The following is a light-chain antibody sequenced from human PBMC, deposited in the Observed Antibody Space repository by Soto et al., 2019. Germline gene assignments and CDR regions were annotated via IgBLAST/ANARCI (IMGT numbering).Light chain of an antibody. CDR3: AAWDNSLRWV. CDR1: SSNIGSNF. CDR2: RTD. Sequence: QSVLSQPPSASGAPGQRVTISCSGSSSNIGSNFVYWYQQLPGTAPKLLIYRTDQRPSGVPDRFSGSKPGASASLVISGFRSEDEADYYCAAWDNSLRWVFGGGTKLTVL. V-gene: IGLV1-47*01. J-gene: IGLJ3*02.